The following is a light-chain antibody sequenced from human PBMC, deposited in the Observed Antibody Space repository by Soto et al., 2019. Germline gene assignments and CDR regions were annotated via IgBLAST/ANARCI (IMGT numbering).Light chain of an antibody. Sequence: EIVLTQSPATLSVSPGERATLSFRASQSDSSSIAWYQQKPGHAPRLLIYGASTRATGIPARFSGSGSGTEFTLTISILQSEDFAVYACQQYNNWPTWTFGQGTKVDI. CDR1: QSDSSS. V-gene: IGKV3D-15*01. CDR3: QQYNNWPTWT. CDR2: GAS. J-gene: IGKJ1*01.